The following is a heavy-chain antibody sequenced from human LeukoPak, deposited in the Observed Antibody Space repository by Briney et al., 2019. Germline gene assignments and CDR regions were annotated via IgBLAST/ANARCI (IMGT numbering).Heavy chain of an antibody. V-gene: IGHV3-21*01. J-gene: IGHJ4*02. CDR2: ISSSSSYI. CDR1: GFTFSSYS. Sequence: GGSLRLSCAASGFTFSSYSMNWVRQAPGKGLEWVSSISSSSSYIYYADSVKGRFTISGDNAKNSLYLQMNSLRAEDTAVYYCARDIGVGYYFDYWGQGTLVTVSS. D-gene: IGHD6-19*01. CDR3: ARDIGVGYYFDY.